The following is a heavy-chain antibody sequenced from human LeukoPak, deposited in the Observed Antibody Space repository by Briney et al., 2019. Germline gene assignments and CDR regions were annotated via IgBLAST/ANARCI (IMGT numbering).Heavy chain of an antibody. CDR3: ARDSGSWYVYFNY. D-gene: IGHD6-13*01. J-gene: IGHJ4*02. CDR2: ISAYNGNT. CDR1: GYTFTSYG. V-gene: IGHV1-18*01. Sequence: GAAVKVSLPSSGYTFTSYGISGVRQAPGQGLEWMGWISAYNGNTNYAQKFQGRVTMTRDTSISTAYMELSRLRSDDTAVYYCARDSGSWYVYFNYWGQGTLVTVSS.